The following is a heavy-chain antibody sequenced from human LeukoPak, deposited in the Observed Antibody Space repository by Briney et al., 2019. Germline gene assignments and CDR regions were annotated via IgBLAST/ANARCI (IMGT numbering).Heavy chain of an antibody. J-gene: IGHJ4*02. V-gene: IGHV1-2*06. CDR1: GYTFTGYY. CDR3: ARGCSGGSCYFQPTFDY. Sequence: ASVKVSCKASGYTFTGYYMHWVRQAPGQGLEWMGRINPNSGGTNYAQKFQGRVTMTRDTSISTAYMELSSLRSKDAAVYYCARGCSGGSCYFQPTFDYWGQGTLVTVSS. D-gene: IGHD2-15*01. CDR2: INPNSGGT.